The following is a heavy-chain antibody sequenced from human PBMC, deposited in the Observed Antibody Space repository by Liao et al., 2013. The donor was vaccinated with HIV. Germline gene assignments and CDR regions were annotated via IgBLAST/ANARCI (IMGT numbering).Heavy chain of an antibody. CDR2: VQGSGNT. CDR1: GGSITRSY. D-gene: IGHD2-2*01. Sequence: QVHLQESGAGLVEPSATLSLTCTVSGGSITRSYWSWVRQPADKGLEWIGRVQGSGNTNYNPSLKSRVIMSVDTSKNQFSLQLKSVTAADTAVYYCARVLIVPAAHAGFWFDPWGRGNPSVTVSS. J-gene: IGHJ5*02. V-gene: IGHV4-4*07. CDR3: ARVLIVPAAHAGFWFDP.